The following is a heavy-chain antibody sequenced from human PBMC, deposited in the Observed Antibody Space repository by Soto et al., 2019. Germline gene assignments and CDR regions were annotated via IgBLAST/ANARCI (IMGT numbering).Heavy chain of an antibody. CDR3: ARGQEGVVATH. J-gene: IGHJ4*02. CDR2: IKGDGST. V-gene: IGHV4-34*01. Sequence: QVQLQQWGAGLLKPSETLSLNCAVNGGSLSHDYWSWILQPPGKGLEWIGEIKGDGSTNYRPSLKSRATISSDTSNNQCSLRLYAVTAADTGVYYCARGQEGVVATHWDQGTLVTVSS. CDR1: GGSLSHDY. D-gene: IGHD5-12*01.